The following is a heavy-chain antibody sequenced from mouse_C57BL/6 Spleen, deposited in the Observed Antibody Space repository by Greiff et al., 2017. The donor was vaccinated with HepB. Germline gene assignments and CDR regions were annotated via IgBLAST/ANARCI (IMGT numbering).Heavy chain of an antibody. CDR3: ARYPYYGYDEAAMDY. CDR1: GYAFSSSW. CDR2: IYPGDGDT. D-gene: IGHD2-9*01. V-gene: IGHV1-82*01. Sequence: QVQLQQSGPELVKPGASVKISCKASGYAFSSSWMNWVKQRPGKGLEWIGRIYPGDGDTNYNGKFKGKATLTADKSSSTAYMQLSSLTSEDSAVYFCARYPYYGYDEAAMDYWGQGTSVTVSS. J-gene: IGHJ4*01.